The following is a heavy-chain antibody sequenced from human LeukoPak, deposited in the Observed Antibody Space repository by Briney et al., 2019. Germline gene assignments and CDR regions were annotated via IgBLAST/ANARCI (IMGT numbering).Heavy chain of an antibody. CDR2: FDPEEAKM. V-gene: IGHV1-24*01. CDR1: VNNLSELS. Sequence: ASVKVSCKVSVNNLSELSIQWVRQAPGKGLDCMGGFDPEEAKMVYAQNFQGRVTMTEDTSTQTAYMELSGLTSDDTAVYYCTTRSGDFWSGFVDWGQGTLVTVSS. CDR3: TTRSGDFWSGFVD. J-gene: IGHJ4*02. D-gene: IGHD3-3*01.